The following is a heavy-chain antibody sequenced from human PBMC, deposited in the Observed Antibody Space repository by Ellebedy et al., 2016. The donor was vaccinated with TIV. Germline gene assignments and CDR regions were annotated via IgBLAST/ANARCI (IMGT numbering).Heavy chain of an antibody. Sequence: GESLKISCKASGYSFTTYWIGWVRQMPGKGLEWMGIIYPGDSDTRYSPSFQGQVTISADKSISTAYLQWSSLKASDTAIYYCARSHYDILTGYSRKRDYWGQGTLVTVSS. CDR1: GYSFTTYW. V-gene: IGHV5-51*01. D-gene: IGHD3-9*01. CDR2: IYPGDSDT. J-gene: IGHJ4*02. CDR3: ARSHYDILTGYSRKRDY.